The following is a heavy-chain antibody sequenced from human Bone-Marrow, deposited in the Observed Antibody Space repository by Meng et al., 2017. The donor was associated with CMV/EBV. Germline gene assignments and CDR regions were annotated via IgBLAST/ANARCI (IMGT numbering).Heavy chain of an antibody. CDR2: INPNSGGT. J-gene: IGHJ4*02. CDR1: GYTFTGYY. CDR3: VRGGAGWLKFFDN. Sequence: ASVKVSCKASGYTFTGYYMHWVRQAPGQGLEWMGWINPNSGGTNYAQKCQGRVTMTRDTSISSAYMELSRLRSDDTAVFYCVRGGAGWLKFFDNWGQGTLVTVSS. V-gene: IGHV1-2*02. D-gene: IGHD5-24*01.